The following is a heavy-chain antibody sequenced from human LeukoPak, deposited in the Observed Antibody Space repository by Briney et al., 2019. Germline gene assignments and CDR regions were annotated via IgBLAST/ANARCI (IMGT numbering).Heavy chain of an antibody. CDR3: AELGVPMLGGV. Sequence: GGSLRLSCAASGFTFSRYGMSWVRQAPGKGLEWVSALSGSGGSTYYADSVKGRFTISSDNAKNSLYLQMNSLRAEDTAVYYCAELGVPMLGGVWGKGTTVTISS. J-gene: IGHJ6*04. D-gene: IGHD3-10*02. CDR1: GFTFSRYG. CDR2: LSGSGGST. V-gene: IGHV3-23*01.